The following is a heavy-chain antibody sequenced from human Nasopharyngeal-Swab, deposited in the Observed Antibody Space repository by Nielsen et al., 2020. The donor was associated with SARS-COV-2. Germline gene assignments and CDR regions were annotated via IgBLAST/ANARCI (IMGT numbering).Heavy chain of an antibody. J-gene: IGHJ6*02. D-gene: IGHD6-6*01. Sequence: WIRQPPGQGLEWVAVIWYDGSNKYYADSVKGRFTISRDNSKNTLYLQMNSLRAEDTAVYYCARDDVAARDYDYYYGMDVWGQGTTVTVSS. CDR3: ARDDVAARDYDYYYGMDV. V-gene: IGHV3-33*01. CDR2: IWYDGSNK.